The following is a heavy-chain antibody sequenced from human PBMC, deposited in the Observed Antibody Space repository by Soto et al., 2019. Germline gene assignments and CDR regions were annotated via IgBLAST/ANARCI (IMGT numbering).Heavy chain of an antibody. J-gene: IGHJ6*02. CDR3: ARVDWDTAMVNYYYYGMDV. CDR2: IYYNGST. V-gene: IGHV4-39*07. CDR1: GGSISSSSYY. Sequence: PSETLSLTCTVSGGSISSSSYYLAWIRQPPGKGLEWIGSIYYNGSTFYNPSLKSRVTISVDTSKNQFSLKLSSVTAADTAVYYCARVDWDTAMVNYYYYGMDVWGQGTTVTVSS. D-gene: IGHD5-18*01.